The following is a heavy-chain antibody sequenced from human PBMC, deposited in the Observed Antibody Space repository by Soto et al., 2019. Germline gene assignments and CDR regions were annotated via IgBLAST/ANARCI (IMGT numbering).Heavy chain of an antibody. D-gene: IGHD6-6*01. V-gene: IGHV1-46*01. CDR2: INPSGGST. CDR1: GYTFTSYY. CDR3: ARGGGFGIKSSAIDV. J-gene: IGHJ4*02. Sequence: GASVKVSCKASGYTFTSYYMHWVRQAPGQGLEWMGIINPSGGSTSYAQKFQGRVTMTRDTSTSTVYMELSSLRSEDTAVYCCARGGGFGIKSSAIDVWGQGTLVTVSA.